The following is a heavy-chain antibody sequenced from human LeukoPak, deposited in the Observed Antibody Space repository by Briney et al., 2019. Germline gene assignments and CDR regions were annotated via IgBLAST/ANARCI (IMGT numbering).Heavy chain of an antibody. Sequence: ASVKVSCKASGGTLSSYTISWVRQAPGQGLEWMGRIIPILGIANYAQKFQGRVTITADKSTSPAYMELSSLRSEDTAVYYCARARAYYDSSGYYRYWGQGTLVTVSS. CDR2: IIPILGIA. J-gene: IGHJ4*02. V-gene: IGHV1-69*02. CDR1: GGTLSSYT. CDR3: ARARAYYDSSGYYRY. D-gene: IGHD3-22*01.